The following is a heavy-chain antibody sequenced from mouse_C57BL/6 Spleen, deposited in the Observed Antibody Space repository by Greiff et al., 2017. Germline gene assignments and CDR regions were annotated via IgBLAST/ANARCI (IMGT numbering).Heavy chain of an antibody. CDR3: TSERGFAY. V-gene: IGHV1-50*01. Sequence: QVQLQQPGAELVKPGASVKLSCKASVYTFTSYWMQWVKQRPGQGLEWIGEIDPSDSYTNYNQKFKGKATWTVDTSSSPAYMQLSSLTSEDSAVYYCTSERGFAYWGQRPLGTFSA. CDR1: VYTFTSYW. J-gene: IGHJ3*01. CDR2: IDPSDSYT.